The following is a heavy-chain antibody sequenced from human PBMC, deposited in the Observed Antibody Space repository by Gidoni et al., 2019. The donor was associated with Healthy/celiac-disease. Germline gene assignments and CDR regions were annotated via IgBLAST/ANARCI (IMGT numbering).Heavy chain of an antibody. D-gene: IGHD2-15*01. V-gene: IGHV1-2*04. J-gene: IGHJ6*02. CDR1: GYTFTGYY. Sequence: QVQLVQSGAEVKKPGASVKVSCKASGYTFTGYYMHWVRQAPGQGLEWMGWINPNSGGTNYAQKFQGWVTMTRDTSISTAYMELSRLRSDDTAVYYCARDGNDMRSGHSRYGMDVWGQGTTVTVSS. CDR2: INPNSGGT. CDR3: ARDGNDMRSGHSRYGMDV.